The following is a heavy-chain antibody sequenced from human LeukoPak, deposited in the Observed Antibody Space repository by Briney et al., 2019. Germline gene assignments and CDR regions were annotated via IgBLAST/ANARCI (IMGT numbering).Heavy chain of an antibody. CDR1: GYSFTSSW. CDR3: ARLSRMATTLDAFDI. Sequence: GESLKISCQGSGYSFTSSWIGWVRQMPGKGLEWMGIIYPGDSDIRYSPSFQGQVTVSADKSISTAYLQWSSLKASDTAMYYCARLSRMATTLDAFDIWGQGTMVTVSS. V-gene: IGHV5-51*01. D-gene: IGHD5-24*01. J-gene: IGHJ3*02. CDR2: IYPGDSDI.